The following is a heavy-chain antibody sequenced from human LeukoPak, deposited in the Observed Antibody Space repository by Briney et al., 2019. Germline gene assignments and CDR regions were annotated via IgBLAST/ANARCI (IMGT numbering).Heavy chain of an antibody. D-gene: IGHD1-14*01. CDR2: INPNSGAT. J-gene: IGHJ4*02. CDR3: ARGDVATKGTVDY. V-gene: IGHV1-2*06. CDR1: GYTFTDSY. Sequence: VASVKVSCKASGYTFTDSYMHWVRQAPGQGLEWMGRINPNSGATNYAQMFQGRVTMTRDTSISTVYMELSRLRSDDTAVYYCARGDVATKGTVDYWGQGTLATVSS.